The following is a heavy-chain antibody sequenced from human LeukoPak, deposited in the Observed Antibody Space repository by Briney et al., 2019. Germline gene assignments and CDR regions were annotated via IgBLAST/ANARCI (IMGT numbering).Heavy chain of an antibody. CDR2: IWYDGSVE. V-gene: IGHV3-33*06. CDR1: GFTFSSYA. CDR3: AKTGGSYSPYYYMDV. Sequence: GGFLRLSCTASGFTFSSYAMHWVRQAPGKGLEWVAVIWYDGSVEYYIDSVRGRFSISRDNSKKTLYLQMNSLRAEDTAVYHCAKTGGSYSPYYYMDVWGKGTTVTVSS. D-gene: IGHD3-10*01. J-gene: IGHJ6*03.